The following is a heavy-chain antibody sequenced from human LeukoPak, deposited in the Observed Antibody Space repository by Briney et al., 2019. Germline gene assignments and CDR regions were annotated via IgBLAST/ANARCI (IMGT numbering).Heavy chain of an antibody. V-gene: IGHV3-21*01. J-gene: IGHJ4*02. CDR3: ARRRATIAAAGTGLDFDY. D-gene: IGHD6-13*01. CDR1: GFTFSSYS. Sequence: GGSLRLSCAASGFTFSSYSMNWVRQAPGKGLEWVSSISSSSSYICYADSVKGRFTISRDNAKNSLYLQMNSLRAEDTAVYYCARRRATIAAAGTGLDFDYWGQGTLVTVSS. CDR2: ISSSSSYI.